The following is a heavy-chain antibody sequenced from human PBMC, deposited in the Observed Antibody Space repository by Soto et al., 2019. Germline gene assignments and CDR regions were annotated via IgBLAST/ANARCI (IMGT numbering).Heavy chain of an antibody. CDR3: ARGSYDFWSGYYMGFDP. J-gene: IGHJ5*02. CDR1: GGTFSSYT. V-gene: IGHV1-69*02. CDR2: IIPILGIA. Sequence: ASVKVSCKASGGTFSSYTISWVRQAPGQGLEWMGRIIPILGIANYAQKFQGRVTITADKSTSTAYMELSSLRSEDTAVYYCARGSYDFWSGYYMGFDPWGQGTLVTVSS. D-gene: IGHD3-3*01.